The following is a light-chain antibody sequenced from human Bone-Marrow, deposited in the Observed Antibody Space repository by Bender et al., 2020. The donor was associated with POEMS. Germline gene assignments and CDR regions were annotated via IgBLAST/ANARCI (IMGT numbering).Light chain of an antibody. CDR3: SAWDDSLSGWV. CDR1: SSNIVNHG. CDR2: YDD. Sequence: QSVVTQTPSLSEAPRQRVTISCSGSSSNIVNHGVNWYQQLPGEAPKLLIYYDDLLTPGVSARFSASKCGTSAFLAISELQSEDEALYYCSAWDDSLSGWVFGGGTKLTVL. V-gene: IGLV1-36*01. J-gene: IGLJ3*02.